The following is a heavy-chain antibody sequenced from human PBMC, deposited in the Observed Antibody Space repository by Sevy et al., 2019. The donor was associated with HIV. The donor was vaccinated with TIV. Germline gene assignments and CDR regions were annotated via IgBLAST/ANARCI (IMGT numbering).Heavy chain of an antibody. CDR3: ARGVGANAQFDY. CDR2: ISYSGSHI. CDR1: GFTFSRSS. V-gene: IGHV3-21*01. Sequence: GGSLRLSCAASGFTFSRSSMNWVRQAPGKGLEWLSSISYSGSHIYYADSLRGRFSISRDNAKSSLYLQMNSLRAEDTAVYYCARGVGANAQFDYWGRGTLVTVSS. J-gene: IGHJ4*02. D-gene: IGHD2-8*01.